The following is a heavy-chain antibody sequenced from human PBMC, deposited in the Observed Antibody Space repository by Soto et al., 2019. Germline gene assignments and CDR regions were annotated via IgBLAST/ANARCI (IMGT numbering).Heavy chain of an antibody. J-gene: IGHJ5*02. V-gene: IGHV4-38-2*01. Sequence: SETLSLTCAVSGYAISSGYYWDWIRQPPGKGLEWIGTISHSGNTYYNPSLKSRVIISVDTSKNQFSLKLSSVTAADTAVYYCATKQWLRMGWFDPWGQGTRVTVSP. D-gene: IGHD3-22*01. CDR3: ATKQWLRMGWFDP. CDR2: ISHSGNT. CDR1: GYAISSGYY.